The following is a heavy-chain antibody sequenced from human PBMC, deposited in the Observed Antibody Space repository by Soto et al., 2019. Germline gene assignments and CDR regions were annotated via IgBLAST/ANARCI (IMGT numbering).Heavy chain of an antibody. Sequence: ASVKVSCKASGYTFTSYGISWVRQAPGQGLEWMGWISAYSGSTNYNPSLKSRVTISVDTSKNQFSLKLTSVTAADTAVYYCARRWGNGFDYWGQGTLVTVSS. V-gene: IGHV1-18*01. CDR2: ISAYSGST. CDR3: ARRWGNGFDY. D-gene: IGHD3-16*01. CDR1: GYTFTSYG. J-gene: IGHJ4*02.